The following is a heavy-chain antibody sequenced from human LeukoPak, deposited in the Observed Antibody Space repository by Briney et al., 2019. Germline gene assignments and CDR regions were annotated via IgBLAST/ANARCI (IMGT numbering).Heavy chain of an antibody. Sequence: SSETLSLTCTVSSDSISSSSYYWGWIRQPPGKGLEWIGSIYYSGSTYYNPSLKSRVTISVDTSKNQFSLKLSSVTAANTAVYYCARLSPARLPYWGQGTLVTVSS. CDR3: ARLSPARLPY. J-gene: IGHJ4*02. D-gene: IGHD3-16*01. CDR2: IYYSGST. V-gene: IGHV4-39*01. CDR1: SDSISSSSYY.